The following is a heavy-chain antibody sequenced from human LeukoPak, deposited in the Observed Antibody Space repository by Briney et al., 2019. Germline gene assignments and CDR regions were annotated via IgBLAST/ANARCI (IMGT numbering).Heavy chain of an antibody. Sequence: SGTLSLTCAVYGGSFSGYYCSWVRQPPGKGLEWIGEINHSGSTNYNPSLKSRVTISIDTSKNQFSLKLSSVTAADTAVYYCAKDRYPLGPYWFDYWGQGTLVTVSS. D-gene: IGHD2-2*02. CDR2: INHSGST. CDR3: AKDRYPLGPYWFDY. CDR1: GGSFSGYY. J-gene: IGHJ5*01. V-gene: IGHV4-34*01.